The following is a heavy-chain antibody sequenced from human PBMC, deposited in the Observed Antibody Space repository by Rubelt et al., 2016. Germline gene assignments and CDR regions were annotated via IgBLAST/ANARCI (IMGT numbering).Heavy chain of an antibody. CDR2: IYWDDDN. CDR3: ANRRRAGTTGTTGRSYLDY. V-gene: IGHV2-5*02. CDR1: GFSLSTTATGVG. D-gene: IGHD1-1*01. Sequence: QITLKESGPTLVKPTQTLTLTCSFSGFSLSTTATGVGVGWFRQPPGKALEWLALIYWDDDNRYSPSLKSRLTITKETAKNQVGMTRTSMDQVETATYYCANRRRAGTTGTTGRSYLDYGGQGTVVTVSS. J-gene: IGHJ4*02.